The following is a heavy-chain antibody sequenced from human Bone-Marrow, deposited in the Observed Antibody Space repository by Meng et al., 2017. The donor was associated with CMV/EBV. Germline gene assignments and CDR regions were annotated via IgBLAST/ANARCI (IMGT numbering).Heavy chain of an antibody. Sequence: GESLKISCAASGFTFSGYWMNWVRQAPGKGLEWVANIKEDGSQKCYVASVKGRFTISRDNAKNSLYLQMNSLRAEDTAVYYCARDMSDEDFWSGFNWFDPWGQGTLVTVSS. J-gene: IGHJ5*02. CDR3: ARDMSDEDFWSGFNWFDP. V-gene: IGHV3-7*01. CDR2: IKEDGSQK. D-gene: IGHD3-3*01. CDR1: GFTFSGYW.